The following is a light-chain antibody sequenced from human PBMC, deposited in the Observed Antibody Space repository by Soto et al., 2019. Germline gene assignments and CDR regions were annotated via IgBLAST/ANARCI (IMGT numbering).Light chain of an antibody. CDR2: AAS. CDR1: QSISSY. Sequence: DIQMTQSPSSLSASVGDRVTITCRASQSISSYLNWYQQKPGKAPKLLIYAASSLQSGVPSRFRCSGSGTHFTLTIGSLQPEDFATYYCQQSYSTPSFGQGTRLEIK. V-gene: IGKV1-39*01. CDR3: QQSYSTPS. J-gene: IGKJ5*01.